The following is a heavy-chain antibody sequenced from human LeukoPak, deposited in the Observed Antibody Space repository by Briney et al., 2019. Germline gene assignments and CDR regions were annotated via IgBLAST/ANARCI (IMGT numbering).Heavy chain of an antibody. CDR2: INPNSGGT. CDR3: ARVYDNWSCKRYAEYFQH. CDR1: GYTFTAYY. Sequence: GASVKVSCKASGYTFTAYYMHWVRQAPGQGLEWMGWINPNSGGTNYAQKFQGRVTMTRDTSISTAYMELSRLRSDDTAVYYCARVYDNWSCKRYAEYFQHWGQGTLVTVSS. V-gene: IGHV1-2*02. J-gene: IGHJ1*01. D-gene: IGHD1-20*01.